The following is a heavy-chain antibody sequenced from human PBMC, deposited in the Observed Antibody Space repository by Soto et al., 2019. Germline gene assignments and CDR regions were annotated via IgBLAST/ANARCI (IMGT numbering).Heavy chain of an antibody. J-gene: IGHJ5*02. Sequence: EVQLLESGGGLVQPGGSLRLSCAASGFTFSSYAMSWVRQAPGKGLEWVSAISGSGGSTYYADSVKGRFTISRDNSKNTRYLQMNSLRAEDTAVYYCAKDPGGYGDYDVSGWFDPWGQGTLVTVSS. CDR2: ISGSGGST. CDR3: AKDPGGYGDYDVSGWFDP. D-gene: IGHD4-17*01. V-gene: IGHV3-23*01. CDR1: GFTFSSYA.